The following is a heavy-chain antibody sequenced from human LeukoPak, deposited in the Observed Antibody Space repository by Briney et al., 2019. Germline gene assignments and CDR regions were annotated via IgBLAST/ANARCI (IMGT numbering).Heavy chain of an antibody. V-gene: IGHV1-69*04. J-gene: IGHJ4*02. CDR1: GGTFSSYA. D-gene: IGHD6-13*01. CDR3: AGHGYAAAGADDY. CDR2: IISILGIA. Sequence: SVKVSCKASGGTFSSYAISWVRQAPGQGLEWMGRIISILGIANYAQKFQGRVTITADKSTSTAYMELSSLRSEDTAVYYCAGHGYAAAGADDYWGQGTLVTVSS.